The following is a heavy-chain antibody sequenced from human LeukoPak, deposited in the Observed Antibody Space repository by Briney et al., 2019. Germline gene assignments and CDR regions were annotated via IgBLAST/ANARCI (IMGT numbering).Heavy chain of an antibody. CDR1: EFTFSSYS. CDR2: ISSGSSYI. CDR3: ARSSSVNYDSSGYSALDY. J-gene: IGHJ4*02. Sequence: PGGSLRLSCAASEFTFSSYSMNWVRQAPGKGLEWVSSISSGSSYIYYADSVKGRFTISRDNAKNSLYLQMTSLRAEDTAVYYCARSSSVNYDSSGYSALDYWGQGTLVTVSS. V-gene: IGHV3-21*01. D-gene: IGHD3-22*01.